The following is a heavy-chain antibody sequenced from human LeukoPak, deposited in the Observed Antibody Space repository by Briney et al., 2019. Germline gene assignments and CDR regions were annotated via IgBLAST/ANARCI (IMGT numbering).Heavy chain of an antibody. J-gene: IGHJ4*02. CDR1: GGSISTYY. CDR3: ARRTYGSGSYYLDY. V-gene: IGHV4-59*08. Sequence: SETLSLTCTVSGGSISTYYWSWIRQPPGKGLEWICYIYYSGSTNSNPSLKSRVTISVDTSKNQFSLKLSSVTAADTAVYYCARRTYGSGSYYLDYWGQGTLVTVSS. CDR2: IYYSGST. D-gene: IGHD3-10*01.